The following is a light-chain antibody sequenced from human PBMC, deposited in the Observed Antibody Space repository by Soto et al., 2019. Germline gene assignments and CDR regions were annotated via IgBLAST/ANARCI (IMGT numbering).Light chain of an antibody. J-gene: IGKJ1*01. Sequence: DIQMTQSPSSLSASVGDEVTITCRASQTIMTYWNWYQLKPGKPPSLLIYAASSLQSGVPSRFSGSGSGTDFTLTISSLQPEDFATYSCQQSYNSPQTFGRGTKVEIK. CDR3: QQSYNSPQT. CDR2: AAS. V-gene: IGKV1-39*01. CDR1: QTIMTY.